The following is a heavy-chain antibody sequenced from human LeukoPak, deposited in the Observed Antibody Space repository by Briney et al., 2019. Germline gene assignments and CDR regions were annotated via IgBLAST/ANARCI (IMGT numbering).Heavy chain of an antibody. Sequence: ASVKVSRKASGYTFINHAIHWVRQAPGQRLEWMGWINVGNGNTKYSQNFQGRITISRDTSTTTGYMDLSSLRSEDTAVYYCARRLGRSFDYWGQGTLVTVSS. D-gene: IGHD2-21*01. V-gene: IGHV1-3*01. CDR1: GYTFINHA. CDR3: ARRLGRSFDY. CDR2: INVGNGNT. J-gene: IGHJ4*02.